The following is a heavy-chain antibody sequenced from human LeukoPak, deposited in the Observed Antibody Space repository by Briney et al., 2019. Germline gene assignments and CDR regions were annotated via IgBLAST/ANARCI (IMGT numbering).Heavy chain of an antibody. D-gene: IGHD5-18*01. Sequence: PSETLSLTCTVSGGSISNYYWSWIRQPPGKGLEWIGYVFYSGSTNYNPSLKSRVTISVDTSKNQFSLKLSSVTAADTAVYYCARHEDTARLNVDYWGQGTLVTVSS. V-gene: IGHV4-59*08. J-gene: IGHJ4*02. CDR1: GGSISNYY. CDR2: VFYSGST. CDR3: ARHEDTARLNVDY.